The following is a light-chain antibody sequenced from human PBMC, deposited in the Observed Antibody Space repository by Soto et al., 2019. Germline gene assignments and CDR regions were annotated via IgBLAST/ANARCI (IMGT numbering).Light chain of an antibody. CDR1: QAIRNN. J-gene: IGKJ3*01. Sequence: DFQMTQSPSFLSASVGDRVTITCRASQAIRNNLAWYQQKPGKLPHLLIYSASTLHSGVPSRFSGSGSESEFILTISSLQPEDVGTYYCQKCDAAPFTFGPGTKVDIK. CDR3: QKCDAAPFT. V-gene: IGKV1-27*01. CDR2: SAS.